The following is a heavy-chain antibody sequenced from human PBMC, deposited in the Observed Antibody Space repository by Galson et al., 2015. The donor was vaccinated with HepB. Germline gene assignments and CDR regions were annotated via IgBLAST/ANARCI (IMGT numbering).Heavy chain of an antibody. Sequence: SLRLSCAASGFTFSSYWMSWVRQAPGKGLEWVANIKQDGSEGYYVDSVKGRFTISRDNAKNSLYLQMNSLRAEDTAVYYCARRGKGRAMQYGMDVWGQGTTVTVSS. J-gene: IGHJ6*02. CDR2: IKQDGSEG. V-gene: IGHV3-7*01. CDR1: GFTFSSYW. D-gene: IGHD2-2*01. CDR3: ARRGKGRAMQYGMDV.